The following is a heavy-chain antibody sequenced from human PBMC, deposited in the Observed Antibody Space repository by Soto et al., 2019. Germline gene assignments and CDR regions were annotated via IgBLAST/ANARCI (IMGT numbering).Heavy chain of an antibody. CDR3: AGFSVNPGRDSSTIFDS. Sequence: SETLSLTCTVSSDSISNYYCSWFRQPPGKGLEWIGYMHYNGYTSYNPSLRSRVTMSVDTSKNQFSLKLTSVTAADTAVYYCAGFSVNPGRDSSTIFDSWGQGTLVTVSS. J-gene: IGHJ4*02. V-gene: IGHV4-59*08. CDR1: SDSISNYY. D-gene: IGHD2-2*01. CDR2: MHYNGYT.